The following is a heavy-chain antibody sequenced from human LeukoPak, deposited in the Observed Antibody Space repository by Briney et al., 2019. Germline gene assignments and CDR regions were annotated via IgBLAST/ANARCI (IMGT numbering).Heavy chain of an antibody. CDR2: IYYSGST. J-gene: IGHJ3*02. CDR1: GGSISNNY. V-gene: IGHV4-59*01. CDR3: ARDSPYSSSWHEGAFDI. Sequence: SETLSLTCTVSGGSISNNYWSWIRQPPGKGLEWIGNIYYSGSTNYNPSLKSRVTISVDTSKNQFSLKLSSVTAADTAVYYCARDSPYSSSWHEGAFDIWGQGTTVTVSS. D-gene: IGHD6-13*01.